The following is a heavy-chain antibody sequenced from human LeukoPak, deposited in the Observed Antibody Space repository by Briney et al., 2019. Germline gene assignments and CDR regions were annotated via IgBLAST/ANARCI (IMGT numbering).Heavy chain of an antibody. V-gene: IGHV5-51*01. CDR1: GYTFSNYW. CDR3: ARARGYFYDSSGHYSGSYFYY. Sequence: GKSLKISCKGSGYTFSNYWLGWVRQMPGKGLEWMGIIYPDDSSTKYNSSFEGQVIISADKSISTAYLQWSSLKASDTAMYYCARARGYFYDSSGHYSGSYFYYWGQGTLVTVSS. D-gene: IGHD3-22*01. CDR2: IYPDDSST. J-gene: IGHJ4*02.